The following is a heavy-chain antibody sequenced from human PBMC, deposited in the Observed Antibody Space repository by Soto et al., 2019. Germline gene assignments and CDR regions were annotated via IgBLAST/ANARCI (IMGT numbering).Heavy chain of an antibody. Sequence: EVQLLESGGGLVQPWGSLRLSCAASGFTISTYAMTWVRQAPGKGLECVSGVTGSGGQIHYSDSVKGRFTISKDNSKNTLYLQMSSLRDEDTGLYSGAKDAVYNDGLWLMDSWGQGTLVTVSS. J-gene: IGHJ5*02. CDR1: GFTISTYA. V-gene: IGHV3-23*01. D-gene: IGHD2-21*01. CDR2: VTGSGGQI. CDR3: AKDAVYNDGLWLMDS.